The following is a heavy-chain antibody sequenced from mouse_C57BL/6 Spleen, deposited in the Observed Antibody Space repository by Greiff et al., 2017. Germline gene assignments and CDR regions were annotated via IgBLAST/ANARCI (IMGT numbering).Heavy chain of an antibody. D-gene: IGHD1-1*01. CDR2: IHPNSGGT. J-gene: IGHJ3*01. Sequence: QVQLQQSGAELVKPGASVKLSCKASGYTFTSYWMHWVKQRPGQGLEWIGMIHPNSGGTNYNEKFKSKATLTVSKSSSTAYMQLSSLTSEYSAVYYCTRSAYGSSSWFAYWGQGTLVTVSA. V-gene: IGHV1-64*01. CDR1: GYTFTSYW. CDR3: TRSAYGSSSWFAY.